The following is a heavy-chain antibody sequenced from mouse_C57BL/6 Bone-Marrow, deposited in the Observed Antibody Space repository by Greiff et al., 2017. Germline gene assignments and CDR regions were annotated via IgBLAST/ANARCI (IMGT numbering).Heavy chain of an antibody. D-gene: IGHD2-4*01. J-gene: IGHJ4*01. CDR1: GYSFTDYT. V-gene: IGHV1-39*01. CDR2: INPNYGTT. CDR3: ARGYDYDYSMDY. Sequence: EVKLQESGPELVKPGASVKISCKASGYSFTDYTMNWVKQSHGKSLEWTGGINPNYGTTSYNQKFKGKATLTVDPSSRTSYMQLNSLTSEDSAVYYGARGYDYDYSMDYWGQGTSVTVSS.